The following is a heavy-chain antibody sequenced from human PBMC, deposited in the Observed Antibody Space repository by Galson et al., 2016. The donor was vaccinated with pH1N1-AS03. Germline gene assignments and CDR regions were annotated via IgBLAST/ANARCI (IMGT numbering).Heavy chain of an antibody. D-gene: IGHD5-24*01. Sequence: PALVKPTQTLTLTCSFSGLSVSTTGMRVSWIRQPPGKALEWLAFIDWADDKFYNTSLRTRLTISRDTSKNQVVLTMTNIDPVDTATYYCARMGGAGYNTYYFDFWGQGTLVTVSS. V-gene: IGHV2-70*04. CDR1: GLSVSTTGMR. CDR2: IDWADDK. J-gene: IGHJ4*02. CDR3: ARMGGAGYNTYYFDF.